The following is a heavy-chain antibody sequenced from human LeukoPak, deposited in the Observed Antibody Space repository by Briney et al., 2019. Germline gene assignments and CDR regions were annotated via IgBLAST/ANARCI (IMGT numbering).Heavy chain of an antibody. CDR1: GGSFSGYY. D-gene: IGHD5-18*01. J-gene: IGHJ4*02. Sequence: SETLSLTCAVYGGSFSGYYWSWIRQPPGKGLEWIGEINHSGSTNYNPSLKSRVTISVDTSKNQFSLKLSSVTAADTAVYYCARKRSGYGYASPSFDYWGQGTLVTVSS. CDR2: INHSGST. CDR3: ARKRSGYGYASPSFDY. V-gene: IGHV4-34*01.